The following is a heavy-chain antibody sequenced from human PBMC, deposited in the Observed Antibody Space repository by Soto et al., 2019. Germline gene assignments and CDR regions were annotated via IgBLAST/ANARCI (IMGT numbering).Heavy chain of an antibody. V-gene: IGHV4-34*01. D-gene: IGHD5-12*01. J-gene: IGHJ2*01. CDR1: GGSFSGYY. CDR3: ARPPMATIKWWYFDL. Sequence: SETLSLTCAVYGGSFSGYYWSWIRQPPGKGLEWIGEINHSGSTNYNPSLKSRVTISVDTSKNQFSLKLSSVTAADTAVYYCARPPMATIKWWYFDLWGRGTLVTVSS. CDR2: INHSGST.